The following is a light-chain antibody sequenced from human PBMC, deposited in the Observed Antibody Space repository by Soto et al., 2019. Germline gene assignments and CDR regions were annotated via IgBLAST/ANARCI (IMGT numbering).Light chain of an antibody. CDR3: SSYTSSSTQV. J-gene: IGLJ1*01. Sequence: QSALTQPAFVSGSPGQSINISCTGTSSDVGGYNFDSWYQQHPGKAPKLMIYEVSNRPSGVSNRFSGSKSGNTASLTISGVQAEDEADYYCSSYTSSSTQVFGTGTKLTVL. CDR1: SSDVGGYNF. V-gene: IGLV2-14*01. CDR2: EVS.